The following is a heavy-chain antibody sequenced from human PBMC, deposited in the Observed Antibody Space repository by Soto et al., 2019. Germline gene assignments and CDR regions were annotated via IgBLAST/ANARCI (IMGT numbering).Heavy chain of an antibody. CDR2: ISSSSSYT. D-gene: IGHD3-22*01. Sequence: GGSLRLSCAASGFTFSDYYMSWIRQAPGKGLEWVSYISSSSSYTNYADSVKGRFTISRDNAKNSLYLQMNSLRAEDTAVYYCVTYGYSYGYGDYYDSSGYLALDYWGQGTLVTVSS. CDR1: GFTFSDYY. J-gene: IGHJ4*02. CDR3: VTYGYSYGYGDYYDSSGYLALDY. V-gene: IGHV3-11*06.